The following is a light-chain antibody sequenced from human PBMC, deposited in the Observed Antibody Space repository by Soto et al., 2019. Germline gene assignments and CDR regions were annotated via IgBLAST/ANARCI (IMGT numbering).Light chain of an antibody. J-gene: IGLJ3*02. Sequence: QSVLTKPPSAYGTPGQRVTISSSGTNSNIGSNFVYWYQHLPGTTPKLLVFSYNQRPSGVPDRFSGSKSGSSASLALSGRRSEDEADYYCATWDVSLSGWVFGEGPSSPS. CDR3: ATWDVSLSGWV. CDR2: SYN. V-gene: IGLV1-47*02. CDR1: NSNIGSNF.